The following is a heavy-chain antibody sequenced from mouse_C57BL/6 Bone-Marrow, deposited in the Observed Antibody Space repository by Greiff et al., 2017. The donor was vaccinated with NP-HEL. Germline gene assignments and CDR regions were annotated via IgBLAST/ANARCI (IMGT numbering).Heavy chain of an antibody. CDR3: ARREAYYSNWYFDV. Sequence: VKLQESGAELVRPGTSVKMSCKASGYTFTNYWIGWAKQRPGHGLEWIGDIYPGGGYTNYNEKFKGKATLTADKSSSTAYMQFSSLTSEDSAIYYCARREAYYSNWYFDVWGTGTTVTVAS. D-gene: IGHD2-5*01. CDR1: GYTFTNYW. J-gene: IGHJ1*03. CDR2: IYPGGGYT. V-gene: IGHV1-63*01.